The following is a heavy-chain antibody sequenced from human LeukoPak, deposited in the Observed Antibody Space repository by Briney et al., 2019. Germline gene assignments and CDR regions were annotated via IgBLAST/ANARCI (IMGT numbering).Heavy chain of an antibody. Sequence: GASVKVSCKASGYTFTGYYMHWVRQAPGQGLEWMGWINPNSGGTNYAQKFQGRVTMTRDTSISTAYMELSRLRSDDTAVYYCARSGLGFYGGNPLGFDYWGQGTLVTVSS. CDR1: GYTFTGYY. V-gene: IGHV1-2*02. CDR2: INPNSGGT. D-gene: IGHD4-23*01. CDR3: ARSGLGFYGGNPLGFDY. J-gene: IGHJ4*02.